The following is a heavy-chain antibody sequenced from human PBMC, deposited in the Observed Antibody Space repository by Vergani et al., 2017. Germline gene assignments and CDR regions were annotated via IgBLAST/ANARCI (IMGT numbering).Heavy chain of an antibody. CDR2: ISGSGGST. J-gene: IGHJ6*02. Sequence: EVQLLESGGGLVQPGGSLRLSCAASGFTFSSYAMSWVRQAPGKGLEWVSAISGSGGSTYYADSVKGRFTISRDNSKNTLYLQMNSLRAEDTAVYYCAAQGPYDFWSGHLNYYYYGMDVWGQGTTVTVSS. V-gene: IGHV3-23*01. CDR1: GFTFSSYA. D-gene: IGHD3-3*01. CDR3: AAQGPYDFWSGHLNYYYYGMDV.